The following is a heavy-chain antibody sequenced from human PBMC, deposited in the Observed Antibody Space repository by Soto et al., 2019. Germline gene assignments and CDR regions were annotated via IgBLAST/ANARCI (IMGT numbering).Heavy chain of an antibody. CDR2: ISYDGSEK. CDR3: AKSPNFYCSSPNCYKYYFDH. V-gene: IGHV3-30*18. J-gene: IGHJ4*02. CDR1: GFTFNTYG. D-gene: IGHD2-2*02. Sequence: QAGGSLRLSCAASGFTFNTYGMHWVRQAPGKGLEWVAVISYDGSEKYHVDSVKGRFTISKDNSKNTLYLQMNSLRPEDTAVYYCAKSPNFYCSSPNCYKYYFDHWGQGTRVTVSS.